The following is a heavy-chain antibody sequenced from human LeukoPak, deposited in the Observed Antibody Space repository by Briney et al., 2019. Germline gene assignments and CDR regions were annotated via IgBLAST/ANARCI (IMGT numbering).Heavy chain of an antibody. J-gene: IGHJ4*02. D-gene: IGHD3-22*01. Sequence: PGGSLRLSCATSGFAFSTYAMSWVRQAPGKGLEWVSSISGGGESTHYADSVKGRFTISRDNSKNTLYLQMNSLRAEDTAVYYCGKDCVDYYDSSGYYWGAFDYWGQGTLVTVSS. V-gene: IGHV3-23*01. CDR3: GKDCVDYYDSSGYYWGAFDY. CDR2: ISGGGEST. CDR1: GFAFSTYA.